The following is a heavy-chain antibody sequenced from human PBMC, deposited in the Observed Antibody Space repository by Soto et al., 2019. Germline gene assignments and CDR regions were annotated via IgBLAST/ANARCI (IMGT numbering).Heavy chain of an antibody. D-gene: IGHD3-9*01. CDR3: ARELGVYYDILTGYQRDYYFAY. Sequence: SETLSLTCTVSGGSSSSYYWSWVRQPPGKGLEWIGDIYYSGSTNYNPSLKSRVTISVDTSKNQFSLKLSSVTAADTAVYYCARELGVYYDILTGYQRDYYFAYWGQGTLVTVSS. V-gene: IGHV4-59*01. CDR1: GGSSSSYY. J-gene: IGHJ4*02. CDR2: IYYSGST.